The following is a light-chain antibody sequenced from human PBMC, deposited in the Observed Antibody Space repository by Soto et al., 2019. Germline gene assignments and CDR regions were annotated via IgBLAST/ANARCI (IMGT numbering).Light chain of an antibody. V-gene: IGLV2-14*01. CDR2: EVS. CDR3: CSYAGNGAWV. J-gene: IGLJ3*02. Sequence: QSVLTQPASVSGSPGQTITISCTGTSSDVGGYAYVSWYQQYPGKVPKLVISEVSNRPSGVSHRFSGSRSGNTASLTISGLQAEDEADFFCCSYAGNGAWVFGGGTKLTVL. CDR1: SSDVGGYAY.